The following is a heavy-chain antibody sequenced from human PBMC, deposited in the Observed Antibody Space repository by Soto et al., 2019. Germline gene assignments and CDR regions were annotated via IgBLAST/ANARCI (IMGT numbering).Heavy chain of an antibody. Sequence: QVQLVQSGAEVKRPGSSVKVSCTASGGTFNSYAISWVRQAPGQGLEWVGGIIPIFGTANSAQKFQGRVTIXXEXTMXTSYMELRSLRSEDTAVYYCARGPLLSIAVAGFDYWGQGTLVTVSS. V-gene: IGHV1-69*12. J-gene: IGHJ4*02. CDR1: GGTFNSYA. CDR2: IIPIFGTA. D-gene: IGHD6-19*01. CDR3: ARGPLLSIAVAGFDY.